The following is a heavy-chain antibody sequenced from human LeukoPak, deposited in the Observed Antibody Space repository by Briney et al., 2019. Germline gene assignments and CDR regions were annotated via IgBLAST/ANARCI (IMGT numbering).Heavy chain of an antibody. Sequence: GGSLRLSCAASGFTFSNYDRHWVRQATGKGLEWASGIGTAGDIYYPGSVKGRFTISRENAKNSLYLQMNSLRAGDTAVYYCAELGITMIGGVWGKGTTVTISS. CDR3: AELGITMIGGV. D-gene: IGHD3-10*02. V-gene: IGHV3-13*01. CDR2: IGTAGDI. J-gene: IGHJ6*04. CDR1: GFTFSNYD.